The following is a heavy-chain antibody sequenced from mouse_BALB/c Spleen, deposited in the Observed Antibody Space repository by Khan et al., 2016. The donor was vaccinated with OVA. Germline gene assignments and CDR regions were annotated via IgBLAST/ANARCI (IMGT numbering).Heavy chain of an antibody. V-gene: IGHV1-87*01. CDR1: GYTFTTYW. J-gene: IGHJ2*01. D-gene: IGHD2-14*01. Sequence: QVQLQQPGAELARPGASVKLSCKASGYTFTTYWMQWVKQRPGQGLEWIGTIYPGDGDTRYTQNFKDKATLTADKSSSTAYMQLNSLASEDSAVYYCASYRYDYFDYWGQGTTLTVSS. CDR3: ASYRYDYFDY. CDR2: IYPGDGDT.